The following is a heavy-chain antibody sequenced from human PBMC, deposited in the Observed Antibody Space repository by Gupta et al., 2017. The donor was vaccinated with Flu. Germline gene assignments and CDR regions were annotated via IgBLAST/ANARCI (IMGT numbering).Heavy chain of an antibody. J-gene: IGHJ4*02. D-gene: IGHD1/OR15-1a*01. CDR3: VRDGVEHDTSWSDY. V-gene: IGHV3-48*03. CDR2: ISSSGGTI. Sequence: EVQLVQSGGGLVQPGGSLRLSCAASGFTFRSFEMNWVRQAPGKGLEWVSYISSSGGTIYYADSVKGRFTISRDNAKKSLYLQMNSLRAEDTAVYYCVRDGVEHDTSWSDYWGQGTLVTVSS. CDR1: GFTFRSFE.